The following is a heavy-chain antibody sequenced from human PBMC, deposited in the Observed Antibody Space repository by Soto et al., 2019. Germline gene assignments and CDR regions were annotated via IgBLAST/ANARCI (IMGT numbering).Heavy chain of an antibody. V-gene: IGHV1-69*01. J-gene: IGHJ5*02. CDR1: GGTFSSYA. Sequence: QVQLVQSGAEVKKPGSSVKVSCKAAGGTFSSYAISWVRQAPGQGLEWMGGIIPIFGTANYAQKFQGRVTITADESTSTAYMELSSLRSEDTAVYYCARAYYDSSGYMGVERHENWFYPWGQGTLVTVSS. D-gene: IGHD3-22*01. CDR2: IIPIFGTA. CDR3: ARAYYDSSGYMGVERHENWFYP.